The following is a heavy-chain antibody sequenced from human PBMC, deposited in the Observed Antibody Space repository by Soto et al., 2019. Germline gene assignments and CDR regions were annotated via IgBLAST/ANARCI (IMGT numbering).Heavy chain of an antibody. CDR1: GFTFDDYG. J-gene: IGHJ3*02. CDR3: VREILLLGDYIWGSYRYSHAFDI. Sequence: PGGSLRLSCAASGFTFDDYGMSWVRQAPGKGLEWVSGINWNGGSTGYADSVKGRFTISRDNAKNSLYLQMNSLRAEDTALYHCVREILLLGDYIWGSYRYSHAFDIWGQGTMVTVSS. D-gene: IGHD3-16*02. V-gene: IGHV3-20*01. CDR2: INWNGGST.